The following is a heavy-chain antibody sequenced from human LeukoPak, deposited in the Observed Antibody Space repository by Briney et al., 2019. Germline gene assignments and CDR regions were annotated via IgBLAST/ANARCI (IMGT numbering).Heavy chain of an antibody. V-gene: IGHV4-39*01. CDR1: GGSISSSSYY. J-gene: IGHJ4*02. D-gene: IGHD6-19*01. Sequence: PSETLSLTCTVSGGSISSSSYYWGWIRQPPGKGLEWIGSIYYSGSAYYNPSLKSRVTISVDTSKNQFSLKLSSVTAADTAVYYCASEAGPIDYWGQGTLVTVSS. CDR2: IYYSGSA. CDR3: ASEAGPIDY.